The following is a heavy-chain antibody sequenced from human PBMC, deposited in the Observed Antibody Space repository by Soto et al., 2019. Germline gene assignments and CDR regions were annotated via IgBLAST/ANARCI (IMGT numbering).Heavy chain of an antibody. CDR1: GFTFSSYA. J-gene: IGHJ4*02. CDR3: ARNYYGSSGYYFDY. D-gene: IGHD3-22*01. Sequence: QVQLVESGGGVVQPGRSLRLSCAASGFTFSSYAMHWVRQAPGKGLEWVAVISYDGSNKYYADSVKGRFTISRDNSKNTLYLQMNSLRAEDTAVYYCARNYYGSSGYYFDYWGQGTLVTVSS. V-gene: IGHV3-30-3*01. CDR2: ISYDGSNK.